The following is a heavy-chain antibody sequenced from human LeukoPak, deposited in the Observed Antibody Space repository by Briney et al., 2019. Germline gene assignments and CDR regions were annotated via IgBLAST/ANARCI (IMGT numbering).Heavy chain of an antibody. CDR2: IYPGDSAT. CDR3: ARQAAAGRFDY. V-gene: IGHV5-51*01. Sequence: GEPLKISGKGSGYTFISYWIGWVRQMPGKGLEWMGIIYPGDSATRYSPSFQGQVTISADKSISTAYRQWSSLKASDTAMYYCARQAAAGRFDYWGQGTLVTVSS. D-gene: IGHD6-13*01. J-gene: IGHJ4*02. CDR1: GYTFISYW.